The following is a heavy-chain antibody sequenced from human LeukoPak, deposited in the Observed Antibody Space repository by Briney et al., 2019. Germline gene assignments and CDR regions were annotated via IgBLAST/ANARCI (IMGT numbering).Heavy chain of an antibody. CDR1: GFTFSSYA. D-gene: IGHD2-2*01. Sequence: PGRSLRLSCAASGFTFSSYAMHWVRQAPGKGLEWVAVISYDGSNKYYADSVKGRFTISRDNSKNTLYLQMNSLRAEDTAVYYCARDGIVVVPAAMLSGDLGVVGYWGQGTLVTVSS. J-gene: IGHJ4*02. CDR2: ISYDGSNK. V-gene: IGHV3-30-3*01. CDR3: ARDGIVVVPAAMLSGDLGVVGY.